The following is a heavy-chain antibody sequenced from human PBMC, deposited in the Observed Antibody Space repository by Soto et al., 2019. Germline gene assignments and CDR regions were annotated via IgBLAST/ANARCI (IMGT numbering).Heavy chain of an antibody. Sequence: XSVEVSCKSSGNTFTSYGIRLVRQAPGQGLEWMGWISAYNGNTNYAQKLQGRVTMTTDTSTSTDYMELRSLRSDDTAVYYWAREWRWFDTWGQGTLVTVSS. CDR3: AREWRWFDT. J-gene: IGHJ5*02. D-gene: IGHD3-3*01. CDR1: GNTFTSYG. V-gene: IGHV1-18*01. CDR2: ISAYNGNT.